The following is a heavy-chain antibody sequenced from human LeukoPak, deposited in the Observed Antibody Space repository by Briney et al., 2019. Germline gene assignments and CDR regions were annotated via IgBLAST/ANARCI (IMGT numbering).Heavy chain of an antibody. D-gene: IGHD3-3*01. CDR3: AKVANPLRFLEGFFDY. V-gene: IGHV3-30*18. CDR1: GFTFSSYG. Sequence: GRSLGLSCAASGFTFSSYGMHWVRQAPGKGLEWVAVISYDGSNKYYADSVKGRFTISRDNSKNTLYLQMNSLRAEDTAVYYCAKVANPLRFLEGFFDYWGQGTLVTVSS. CDR2: ISYDGSNK. J-gene: IGHJ4*02.